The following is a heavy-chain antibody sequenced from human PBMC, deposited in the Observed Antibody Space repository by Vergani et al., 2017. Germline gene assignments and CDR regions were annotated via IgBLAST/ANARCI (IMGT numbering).Heavy chain of an antibody. D-gene: IGHD2-15*01. V-gene: IGHV3-30-3*01. Sequence: QVQLVESGGGVVQPGRSLRLSCAASGFTFSSYAMHWVRQAPGKGLEWVAVISYDGSNKYYADSVKGRFTISRDTSKNTLYLQMNSLRAEDTAVYYCARDLDGGNGYFDYGGRGTLVTVSA. J-gene: IGHJ4*02. CDR2: ISYDGSNK. CDR3: ARDLDGGNGYFDY. CDR1: GFTFSSYA.